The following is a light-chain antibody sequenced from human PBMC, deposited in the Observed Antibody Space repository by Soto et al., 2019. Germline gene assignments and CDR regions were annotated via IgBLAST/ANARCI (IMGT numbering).Light chain of an antibody. CDR3: QQRSNWSPGYT. V-gene: IGKV3-11*01. CDR2: DAS. Sequence: EIVLTQSPATLSLSPGERATLSCRASQSVSSYLAWYQQKPGQAPRLLIYDASNRATGIPARFSGSGSETDFTLTISSLEPEDFAVYYCQQRSNWSPGYTLCQWTKLEIK. CDR1: QSVSSY. J-gene: IGKJ2*01.